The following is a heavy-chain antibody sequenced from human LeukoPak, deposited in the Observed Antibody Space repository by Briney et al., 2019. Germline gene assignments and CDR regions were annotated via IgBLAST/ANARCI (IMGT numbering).Heavy chain of an antibody. V-gene: IGHV5-51*01. D-gene: IGHD1-26*01. Sequence: GESLQISCKGSGYSFTSYWIGWVRHVPGKGLEWLGVIYPGDSGTRYSPSFQGQVTISADKSISTAYLQWSSLKASDTAMYYCARHLSGSYSGYYFDYWGQGTLVTVSS. CDR3: ARHLSGSYSGYYFDY. CDR1: GYSFTSYW. J-gene: IGHJ4*02. CDR2: IYPGDSGT.